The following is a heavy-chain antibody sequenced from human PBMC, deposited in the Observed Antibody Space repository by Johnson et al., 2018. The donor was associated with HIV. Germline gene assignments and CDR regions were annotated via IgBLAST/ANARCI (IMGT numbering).Heavy chain of an antibody. Sequence: VQLVESGGGVVQPGRSLRLSCAASGFTFSSYDIHWVRQATGQGLESVSPIGPAADPYYPGSVTGRSTVSRENAKNSLYLQMNSLRVDDTAVYYCARQGRRLIWGGAFDIWGQGSTVSVSS. CDR1: GFTFSSYD. J-gene: IGHJ3*02. V-gene: IGHV3-13*05. D-gene: IGHD3-16*01. CDR3: ARQGRRLIWGGAFDI. CDR2: IGPAADP.